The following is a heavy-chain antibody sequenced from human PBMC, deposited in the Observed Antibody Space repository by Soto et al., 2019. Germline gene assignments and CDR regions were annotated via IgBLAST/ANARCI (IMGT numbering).Heavy chain of an antibody. CDR2: IDSDVSDT. V-gene: IGHV3-74*01. Sequence: GGSLRLSCAGSVFTFSDYWMHLVRQAPGKGLVWVSRIDSDVSDTNYADSVKGRFTISRDNAKNTLYLQMNSLRAEETAVYYCARDPMVRRVNPNWFEPSGQGTMVTVSS. CDR1: VFTFSDYW. J-gene: IGHJ5*02. CDR3: ARDPMVRRVNPNWFEP. D-gene: IGHD3-10*01.